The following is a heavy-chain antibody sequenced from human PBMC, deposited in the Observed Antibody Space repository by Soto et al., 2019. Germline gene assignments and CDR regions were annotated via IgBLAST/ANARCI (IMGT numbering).Heavy chain of an antibody. D-gene: IGHD6-19*01. Sequence: PGESLKISCAASGFTFSSYAMSWVRQAPGKGLEWISAVSGSGGSTYYADSVKGRFTISRDNSKDTLYLQINSLRAEDTAVYYCARDLYSSGWHEGFVDYWGQGTLVTVSS. V-gene: IGHV3-23*01. CDR1: GFTFSSYA. J-gene: IGHJ4*02. CDR3: ARDLYSSGWHEGFVDY. CDR2: VSGSGGST.